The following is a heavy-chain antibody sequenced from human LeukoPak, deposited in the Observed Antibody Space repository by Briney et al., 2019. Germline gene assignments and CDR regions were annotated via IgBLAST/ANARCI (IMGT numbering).Heavy chain of an antibody. CDR1: GFTFSNYS. CDR3: AKDRARYGDYGPLNY. CDR2: ISSSSGTI. D-gene: IGHD4-17*01. Sequence: GGSLRLSCAASGFTFSNYSMTWVRQTPGKGLEWVSYISSSSGTIYYADSVKGRITISRDNSKNTLYLQMNSLRAEDTAVYYCAKDRARYGDYGPLNYWGQGTLVTVSS. J-gene: IGHJ4*02. V-gene: IGHV3-48*01.